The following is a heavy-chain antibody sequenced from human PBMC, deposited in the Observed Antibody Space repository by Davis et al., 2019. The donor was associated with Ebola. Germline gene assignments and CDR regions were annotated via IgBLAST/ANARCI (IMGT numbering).Heavy chain of an antibody. D-gene: IGHD1-1*01. J-gene: IGHJ4*02. CDR2: IDTAVET. CDR1: GFSLSTYD. CDR3: VRGWETGFDY. V-gene: IGHV3-13*01. Sequence: PGGSLRSSCAAPGFSLSTYDMHWVRLGTGKGLEWVSAIDTAVETYYSVAVKGRFNVSRENAKNSLYLEMNTLRTGDTAVYYCVRGWETGFDYWGQGTLVAVSS.